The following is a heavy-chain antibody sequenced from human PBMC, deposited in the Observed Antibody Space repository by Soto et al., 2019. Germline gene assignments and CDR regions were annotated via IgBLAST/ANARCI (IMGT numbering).Heavy chain of an antibody. CDR2: INPNSGGT. J-gene: IGHJ3*02. CDR3: ARYISYGSRHSFDI. D-gene: IGHD3-10*01. CDR1: GYTFTGYY. Sequence: ASVKVSCKASGYTFTGYYMHWVRQAPGQGLEWMGWINPNSGGTNYAQKFQGWVTMTRDTSISTAYMELSRLRSDDTAVYYCARYISYGSRHSFDIWCQGTMVTVSS. V-gene: IGHV1-2*04.